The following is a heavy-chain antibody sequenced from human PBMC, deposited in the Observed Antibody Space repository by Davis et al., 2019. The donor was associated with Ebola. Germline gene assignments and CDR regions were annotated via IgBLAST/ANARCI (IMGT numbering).Heavy chain of an antibody. D-gene: IGHD3-3*01. CDR3: AKSGLSFGVVKYHYGMDV. J-gene: IGHJ6*04. Sequence: GESLKISCAASGFTFNNYAMNWVRQAPGKGLEWVSGISGSGGTTFYADSVKGRCTISRDNSKNTLYLQMNSLRVEDTGVYYCAKSGLSFGVVKYHYGMDVWGKGTTVTVSS. CDR1: GFTFNNYA. CDR2: ISGSGGTT. V-gene: IGHV3-23*01.